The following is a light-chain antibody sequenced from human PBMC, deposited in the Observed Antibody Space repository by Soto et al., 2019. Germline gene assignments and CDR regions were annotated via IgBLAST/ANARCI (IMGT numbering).Light chain of an antibody. CDR2: KDS. Sequence: SYDLTQPPSVSVSPGQTARITCPGDALPKQYAYWYQQKPGQAPVLVIYKDSERPSGIPERFSGSSAGTTVTLTISGVQAEDEADYYCQAADSSGTFVVFGGGTKLTVL. J-gene: IGLJ2*01. CDR1: ALPKQY. CDR3: QAADSSGTFVV. V-gene: IGLV3-25*03.